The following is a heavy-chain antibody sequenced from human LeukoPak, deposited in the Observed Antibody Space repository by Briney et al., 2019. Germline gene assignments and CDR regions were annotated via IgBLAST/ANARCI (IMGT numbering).Heavy chain of an antibody. Sequence: SVKVSCKASGGTFSSYAINWVRQAPGQGLEWMGGILPIFGTANYAQKFQGRVTITTDESTSTAYMELNSLRSEDTAVYYCASFPYYYDSNPPRFSDYWGQGTLVTVSS. V-gene: IGHV1-69*05. CDR3: ASFPYYYDSNPPRFSDY. J-gene: IGHJ4*02. CDR2: ILPIFGTA. D-gene: IGHD3-22*01. CDR1: GGTFSSYA.